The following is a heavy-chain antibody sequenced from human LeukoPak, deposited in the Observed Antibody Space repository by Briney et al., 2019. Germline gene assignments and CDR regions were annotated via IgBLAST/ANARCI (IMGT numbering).Heavy chain of an antibody. Sequence: PSETLSLTCAVYGGSFSGYYWSWIRQPPGKGLEWIGYIYYSGNTNYNPSLKSRVTISVDTSKNQFSLKLSSVTAADTAVYYCATDNSYGSGSYYTWGQGTLVTVSS. J-gene: IGHJ4*02. D-gene: IGHD3-10*01. V-gene: IGHV4-59*13. CDR3: ATDNSYGSGSYYT. CDR2: IYYSGNT. CDR1: GGSFSGYY.